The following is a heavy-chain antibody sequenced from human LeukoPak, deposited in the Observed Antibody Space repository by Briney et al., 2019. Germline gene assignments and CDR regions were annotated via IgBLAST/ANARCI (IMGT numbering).Heavy chain of an antibody. Sequence: SETLSLTCTVSGGSISSSYWSCIRQPPGKGLEWIGHIYYSGSTNYNPSLKSRVTISVDTSKNQFSLKLSSVTAADTAVYYCARTTEGGYTYGYFYYYYMDVWGKGTTVTISS. CDR2: IYYSGST. CDR1: GGSISSSY. V-gene: IGHV4-59*01. CDR3: ARTTEGGYTYGYFYYYYMDV. J-gene: IGHJ6*03. D-gene: IGHD5-18*01.